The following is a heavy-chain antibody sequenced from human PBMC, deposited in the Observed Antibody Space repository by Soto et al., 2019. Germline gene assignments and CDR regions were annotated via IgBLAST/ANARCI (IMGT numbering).Heavy chain of an antibody. Sequence: QVQLQESGPGLVKPSGTLSLTCSVSGGSVSSDAYYWSWIRQPPGKTLEWIGFILSGVGTSTNPSLRSRLSISVDTSRNRFSLRLTSVTASDTGVYFCAKGFSSGWYVDSCVRGTLVTVSS. V-gene: IGHV4-61*08. D-gene: IGHD6-19*01. J-gene: IGHJ4*02. CDR1: GGSVSSDAYY. CDR3: AKGFSSGWYVDS. CDR2: ILSGVGT.